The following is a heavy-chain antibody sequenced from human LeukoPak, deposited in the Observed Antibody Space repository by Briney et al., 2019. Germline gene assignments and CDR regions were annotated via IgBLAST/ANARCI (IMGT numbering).Heavy chain of an antibody. CDR1: GFTFSNAW. D-gene: IGHD5-18*01. V-gene: IGHV3-15*01. CDR2: IKSKTDGGTT. Sequence: GGSLRLSCAASGFTFSNAWMSWVRQAPGKGLEWVGRIKSKTDGGTTDYAAPVKGRFTISRDDSKNTLYLQMNSLKTEDTAVYYCTTDFPIQRWLQLAFDYWGQGTLVTVSS. J-gene: IGHJ4*02. CDR3: TTDFPIQRWLQLAFDY.